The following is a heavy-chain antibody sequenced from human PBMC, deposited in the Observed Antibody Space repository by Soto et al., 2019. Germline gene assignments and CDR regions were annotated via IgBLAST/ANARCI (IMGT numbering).Heavy chain of an antibody. CDR1: GFSLSTSGMC. CDR2: IDWDDDK. CDR3: ARIGRYCSGGSCYSNFDY. V-gene: IGHV2-70*11. Sequence: GSGPTLVNPTQTLTLTCPFSGFSLSTSGMCVSWIRQPPGKALEWLARIDWDDDKYYSTSLKTRLTISKDTSKNQVVLTMTNMDPVDTATYYCARIGRYCSGGSCYSNFDYWGQGPLVTVSS. J-gene: IGHJ4*02. D-gene: IGHD2-15*01.